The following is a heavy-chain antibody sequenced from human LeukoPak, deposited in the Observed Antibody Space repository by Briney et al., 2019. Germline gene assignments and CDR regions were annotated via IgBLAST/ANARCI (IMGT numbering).Heavy chain of an antibody. D-gene: IGHD1-7*01. CDR2: IYYSGNT. V-gene: IGHV4-59*01. J-gene: IGHJ3*02. CDR1: GGSISSFD. Sequence: PSETLSLTCTVSGGSISSFDWSWIRQPPGKGLEWIGYIYYSGNTNYSPSLKSRVTMSVDTSKNQFSLKLSSVTAADTAVYYCARDWITGTGDAFDIWGQGTMVTVSS. CDR3: ARDWITGTGDAFDI.